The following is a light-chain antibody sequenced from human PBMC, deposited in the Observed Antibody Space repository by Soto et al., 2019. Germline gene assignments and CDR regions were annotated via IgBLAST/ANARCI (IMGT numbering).Light chain of an antibody. Sequence: EVVLTQSPATLALCPGERATLSCRASQTVSSFLAWYQQRPGQAPRLLIYDASHRATGIPARFSGSGSGTDFTLTISRLEPEDFAVYYCQQYGSSITFGQGTRLEI. CDR3: QQYGSSIT. CDR2: DAS. CDR1: QTVSSF. V-gene: IGKV3-11*01. J-gene: IGKJ5*01.